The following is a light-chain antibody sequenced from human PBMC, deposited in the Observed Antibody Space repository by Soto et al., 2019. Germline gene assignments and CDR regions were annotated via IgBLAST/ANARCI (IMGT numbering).Light chain of an antibody. V-gene: IGKV3-20*01. Sequence: EIVLPQSPGSLSLSPGEGATLSCRASQSVSTTYLAWYQLKPGQAPRLVIYATSSRAAGIPDRFRGSGSGTEFKLTISSLEPEDVGVYFCQQYGNSPPYSFGQGTKLEIK. CDR2: ATS. CDR3: QQYGNSPPYS. CDR1: QSVSTTY. J-gene: IGKJ2*03.